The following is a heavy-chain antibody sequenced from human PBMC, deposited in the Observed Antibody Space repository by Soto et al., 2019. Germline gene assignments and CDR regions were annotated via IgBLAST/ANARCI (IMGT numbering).Heavy chain of an antibody. CDR2: ISYDGSNK. CDR3: AGASGDKGAWAVAGAPFDY. J-gene: IGHJ4*02. Sequence: QVQLVESGGGVVQPGRSLRLSCAASGFTFSSYGMHWVRQAPGKGLEWVAVISYDGSNKYYADSVKGRFTISRDNSKNTLYLQMNSLRAEDTAVYYCAGASGDKGAWAVAGAPFDYWGQGTLVTVSS. CDR1: GFTFSSYG. V-gene: IGHV3-30*03. D-gene: IGHD6-19*01.